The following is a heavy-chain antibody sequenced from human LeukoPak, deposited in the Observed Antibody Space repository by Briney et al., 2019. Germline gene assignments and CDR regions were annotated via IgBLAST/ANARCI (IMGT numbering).Heavy chain of an antibody. Sequence: ASVKVSCKASGYTFIAYHMHWVRQAPGQGLEWMGRIHPSSGATNYAQRFQGRVTLTRDTSINIAYMGLSRLTSDDTAVYYCARDLPFEDWGQGTLVTVSS. J-gene: IGHJ4*02. D-gene: IGHD2/OR15-2a*01. CDR2: IHPSSGAT. CDR1: GYTFIAYH. CDR3: ARDLPFED. V-gene: IGHV1-2*06.